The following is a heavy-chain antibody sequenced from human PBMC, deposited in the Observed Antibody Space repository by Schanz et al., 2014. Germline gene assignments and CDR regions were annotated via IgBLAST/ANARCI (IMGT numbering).Heavy chain of an antibody. CDR2: INYSGST. V-gene: IGHV4-59*01. CDR1: GDSISTYS. D-gene: IGHD3-16*01. Sequence: QVQLQESGPGLVKPSETLSLTCTVSGDSISTYSWNWVRQAPGKGLEWIGYINYSGSTNYIPSLKSRVTISVDTSKNQFSLRLNSVIAADTAVYYCARGGGGWNFYGMDVWGPGTTVTVSS. J-gene: IGHJ6*02. CDR3: ARGGGGWNFYGMDV.